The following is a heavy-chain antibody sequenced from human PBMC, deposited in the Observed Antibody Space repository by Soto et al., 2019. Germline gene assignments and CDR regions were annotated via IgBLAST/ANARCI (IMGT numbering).Heavy chain of an antibody. J-gene: IGHJ5*02. Sequence: QITLKESGPTLVKPTQTLTLTCSFSGFSLSTSGVGVGWIRQPPGKALEWLALIYWDDDKRYSPSLKSRLTSTKDTSKNQVVLTMTKMHTVDTATYYCVHANDFLSGTNWFDPWGQGTLVTVSS. CDR2: IYWDDDK. D-gene: IGHD3-3*01. V-gene: IGHV2-5*02. CDR1: GFSLSTSGVG. CDR3: VHANDFLSGTNWFDP.